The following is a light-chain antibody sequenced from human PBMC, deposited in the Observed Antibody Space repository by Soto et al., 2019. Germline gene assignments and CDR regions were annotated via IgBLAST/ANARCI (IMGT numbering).Light chain of an antibody. Sequence: EIVLTQSPGTLSLSPGERATLSCRASQSVSSYYLAWYQQKPGQAPRLLIYAASSRATGIPDRFSGGGSGTDFTLTISRLEPEDFATYYCHQASSFPLSFGGGTKVEIK. CDR3: HQASSFPLS. CDR1: QSVSSYY. J-gene: IGKJ4*01. CDR2: AAS. V-gene: IGKV3-20*01.